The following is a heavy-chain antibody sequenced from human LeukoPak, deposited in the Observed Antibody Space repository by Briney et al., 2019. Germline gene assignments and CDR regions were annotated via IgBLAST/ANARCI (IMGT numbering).Heavy chain of an antibody. CDR3: ARVVALAGHFYNYYMGV. Sequence: SETLSLTCSVSRGSISTDSYYWGWIRRPPGKGLEWIGTIFYSGSTYYNPSLKSRVTISIDTSKNQFPLKVRSLTAADTAVYYCARVVALAGHFYNYYMGVWGTGTTVTVSS. CDR1: RGSISTDSYY. V-gene: IGHV4-39*06. J-gene: IGHJ6*03. CDR2: IFYSGST. D-gene: IGHD6-19*01.